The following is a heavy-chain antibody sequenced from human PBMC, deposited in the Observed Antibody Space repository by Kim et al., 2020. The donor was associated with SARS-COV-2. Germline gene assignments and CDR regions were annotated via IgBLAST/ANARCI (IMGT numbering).Heavy chain of an antibody. CDR2: MNPNSGNT. V-gene: IGHV1-8*01. J-gene: IGHJ6*03. D-gene: IGHD6-13*01. CDR3: ARGFRAAAGPFYYHYYMDV. CDR1: GYTFTSYD. Sequence: ASVKVSCKASGYTFTSYDINWVRQATGQGLEWMGWMNPNSGNTGYAQKFQGRVTMTRNTSISTAYMELSSLRSEDTAVYYCARGFRAAAGPFYYHYYMDVWGKGTTVTVSS.